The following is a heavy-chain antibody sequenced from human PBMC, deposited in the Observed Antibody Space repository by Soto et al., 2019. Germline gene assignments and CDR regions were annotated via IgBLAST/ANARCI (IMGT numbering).Heavy chain of an antibody. CDR3: AKDHHSRFGEFH. CDR1: GFTMSRHG. Sequence: QVQLAESGGGVVQPGRSLRLSCVGSGFTMSRHGMHWVRQAPGKGLEWVAVTWFDASREYYGDSVRGRFTVSRDNSKNTIYLQMNSLRGEDTAVYYCAKDHHSRFGEFHWGHGTLVTVSS. D-gene: IGHD3-10*01. J-gene: IGHJ4*01. CDR2: TWFDASRE. V-gene: IGHV3-33*06.